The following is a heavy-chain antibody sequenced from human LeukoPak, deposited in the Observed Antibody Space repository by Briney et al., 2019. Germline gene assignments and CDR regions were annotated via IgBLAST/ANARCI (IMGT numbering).Heavy chain of an antibody. CDR1: GGSISSSNW. J-gene: IGHJ4*02. Sequence: PSETLSLTCAVSGGSISSSNWWSWVRQPPGKGLEWIGEIYHSGSTNYNPSLKSRVTISVDKSKNQFSLKLSSVTAADTAVYYCARDLSGYSGSHYYFDYWGQGTLVTVSS. CDR2: IYHSGST. V-gene: IGHV4-4*02. D-gene: IGHD1-26*01. CDR3: ARDLSGYSGSHYYFDY.